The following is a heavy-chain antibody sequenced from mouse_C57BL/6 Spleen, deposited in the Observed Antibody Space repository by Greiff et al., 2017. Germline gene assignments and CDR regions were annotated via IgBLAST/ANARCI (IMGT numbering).Heavy chain of an antibody. D-gene: IGHD1-2*01. J-gene: IGHJ2*01. CDR3: ARGTTASFGY. Sequence: QVQLQQPGAELVMPGASVKLSCKASGYTFTSYWMHWVKQRPGQGLEWIGEIDPSDSYTNYNQKFKGKSTLTVDKSSSTAYMQLSSLTSEDSAVYYCARGTTASFGYWGQGTTLTVST. V-gene: IGHV1-69*01. CDR2: IDPSDSYT. CDR1: GYTFTSYW.